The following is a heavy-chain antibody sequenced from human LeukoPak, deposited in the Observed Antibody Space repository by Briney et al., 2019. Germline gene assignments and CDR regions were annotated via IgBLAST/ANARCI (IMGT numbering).Heavy chain of an antibody. CDR3: ASAMTGTASSSWYLYYMDV. D-gene: IGHD6-13*01. CDR2: ISYDGSNK. J-gene: IGHJ6*03. V-gene: IGHV3-30-3*01. Sequence: GRSLRLSCAASGFTFSSYAMHWVRQAPGKGLEWVAVISYDGSNKYYADSVKGRFTISRDNSKNTLYLQMNSLRAEDTAVYYCASAMTGTASSSWYLYYMDVWGKGTTVTVSS. CDR1: GFTFSSYA.